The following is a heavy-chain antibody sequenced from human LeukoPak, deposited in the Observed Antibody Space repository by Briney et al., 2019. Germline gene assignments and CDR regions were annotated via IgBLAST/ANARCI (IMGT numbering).Heavy chain of an antibody. CDR3: ARVGSGYALDC. CDR2: IKEDGSEK. V-gene: IGHV3-7*01. Sequence: AGRSLRLSCAASGFTFNSYWMTWVRQAPGKGLESVANIKEDGSEKYYVDSMKGRFTISRDNAKNSLYLQMNSLGAEDTAVYYCARVGSGYALDCWGQGTLVTVSS. D-gene: IGHD5-12*01. CDR1: GFTFNSYW. J-gene: IGHJ4*02.